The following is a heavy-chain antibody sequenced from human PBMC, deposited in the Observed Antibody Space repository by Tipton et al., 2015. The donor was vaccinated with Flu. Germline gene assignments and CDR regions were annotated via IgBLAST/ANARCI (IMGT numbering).Heavy chain of an antibody. J-gene: IGHJ6*02. CDR2: FYPSGNR. Sequence: TLSLTCTVSGDSTSIYYWNWIRQPAGKGLEWIGRFYPSGNRDYNPSLKNRVTMSLDTSKSQLSLNLTSVTAADTAVYYCARCTSVHYYGMDVWGQGTTVSVSS. CDR3: ARCTSVHYYGMDV. CDR1: GDSTSIYY. D-gene: IGHD2-8*01. V-gene: IGHV4-4*07.